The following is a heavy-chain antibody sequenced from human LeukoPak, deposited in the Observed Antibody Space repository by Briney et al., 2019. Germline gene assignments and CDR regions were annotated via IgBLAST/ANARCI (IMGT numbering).Heavy chain of an antibody. J-gene: IGHJ6*03. Sequence: ASVKVSCKASGYTFTGYYIHWVGQAPGQGLEWVGWMNPNSGGTNYIQKFQGRVTMTRDTSISTAYMELSRLRSDDTAVYYCARVNDFWSGYDYYYYMDVWGKGTTVTVSS. CDR3: ARVNDFWSGYDYYYYMDV. V-gene: IGHV1-2*02. CDR2: MNPNSGGT. D-gene: IGHD3-3*01. CDR1: GYTFTGYY.